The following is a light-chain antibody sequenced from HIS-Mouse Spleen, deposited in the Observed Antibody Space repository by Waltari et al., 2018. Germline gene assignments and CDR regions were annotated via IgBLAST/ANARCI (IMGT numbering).Light chain of an antibody. V-gene: IGLV2-11*01. CDR2: DVS. Sequence: QSALTQPRSVSGAPGQSVTISCTGTSSDAGGDNYVSWYQQHPGKAPKLMIYDVSKRPSGVPDRFSGSKSGNTASLTISGLQAEDEADYYCCSYAGSYTYVFGTGTKVTVL. CDR3: CSYAGSYTYV. CDR1: SSDAGGDNY. J-gene: IGLJ1*01.